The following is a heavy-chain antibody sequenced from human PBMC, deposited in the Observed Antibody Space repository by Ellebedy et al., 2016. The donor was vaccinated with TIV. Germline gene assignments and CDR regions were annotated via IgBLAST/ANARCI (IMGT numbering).Heavy chain of an antibody. D-gene: IGHD6-13*01. CDR3: ARVFSTPEEISAAGYYYYYGLDV. CDR2: VSHSGST. Sequence: MPSETLSLTCGVSGDSIRTGSWWSWVRQPPGKGLERVGEVSHSGSTNYNPSLKSRVTILVDTSKNQFSLKLTSVTASDTAVYYCARVFSTPEEISAAGYYYYYGLDVWGQGTTVTVSS. CDR1: GDSIRTGSW. V-gene: IGHV4-4*02. J-gene: IGHJ6*02.